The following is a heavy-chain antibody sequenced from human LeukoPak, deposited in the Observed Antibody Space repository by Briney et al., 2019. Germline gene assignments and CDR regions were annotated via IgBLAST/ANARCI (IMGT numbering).Heavy chain of an antibody. J-gene: IGHJ4*02. CDR1: GFTFSSYG. Sequence: GGSLRLSCAASGFTFSSYGMHWVRQAPGKGLEWVAFIRYDGSNKYNADSVKGRFTISREHSKNTLYLQMNSLRAEDSAVYYCAKGLANYRSSCDYWGQGTLVSVPS. CDR3: AKGLANYRSSCDY. V-gene: IGHV3-30*02. CDR2: IRYDGSNK. D-gene: IGHD6-6*01.